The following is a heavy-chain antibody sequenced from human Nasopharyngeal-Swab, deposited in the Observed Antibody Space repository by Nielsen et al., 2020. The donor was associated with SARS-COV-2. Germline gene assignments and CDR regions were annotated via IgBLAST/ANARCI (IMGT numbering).Heavy chain of an antibody. CDR1: GFTFSSYW. D-gene: IGHD1-7*01. Sequence: GGSLRLSCAASGFTFSSYWMSWVRQAPGKGLEWVANIKQDGSEKYYVDSVKGRFTISRDNAKNSLYLQMNSLRAGDTAVYYCARVGLGYNWNYFDPYYYYGMDVWGQGTTVTVSS. V-gene: IGHV3-7*03. CDR3: ARVGLGYNWNYFDPYYYYGMDV. CDR2: IKQDGSEK. J-gene: IGHJ6*02.